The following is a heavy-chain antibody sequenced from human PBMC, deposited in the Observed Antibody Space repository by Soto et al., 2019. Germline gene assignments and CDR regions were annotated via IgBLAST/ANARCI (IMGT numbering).Heavy chain of an antibody. J-gene: IGHJ6*02. CDR1: GGTFRSYT. CDR3: ARVGRAYYGMDV. CDR2: IIPILGIA. V-gene: IGHV1-69*02. Sequence: QVQLVQSGAEVKKPGSSVKVSCKASGGTFRSYTISWVRQAPGQGLEWMGRIIPILGIANYAQKFQGRVTITADKSTSTAYMELSSLRSEDTAVYYCARVGRAYYGMDVWGQGTTVTVSS. D-gene: IGHD1-26*01.